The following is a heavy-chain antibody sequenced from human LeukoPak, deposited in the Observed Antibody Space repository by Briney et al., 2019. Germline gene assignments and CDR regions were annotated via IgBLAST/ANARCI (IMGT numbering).Heavy chain of an antibody. V-gene: IGHV4-39*07. CDR2: IYHSGST. D-gene: IGHD2-8*01. J-gene: IGHJ5*02. CDR3: ASEYCTNGVCYRNWFDP. CDR1: GGSISSSSYY. Sequence: SETLSLTCTVSGGSISSSSYYWGWIRQPPGKGLEWIGEIYHSGSTNYNPSLKSRVTISVDKSKNQFSLKLSSVTAADTAVYYCASEYCTNGVCYRNWFDPWGQGTLVTVSS.